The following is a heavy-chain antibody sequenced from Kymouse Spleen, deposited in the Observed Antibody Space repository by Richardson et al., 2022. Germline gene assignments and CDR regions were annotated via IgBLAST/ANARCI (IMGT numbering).Heavy chain of an antibody. D-gene: IGHD4-17*01. Sequence: QVQLVESGGGVVQPGRSLRLSCAASGFTFSSYGMHWVRQAPGKGLEWVAVIWYDGSNKYYADSVKGRFTISRDNSKNTLYLQMNSLRAEDTAVYYCAREGGRVTTSYYYYYGMDVWGQGTTVTVSS. V-gene: IGHV3-33*01. CDR3: AREGGRVTTSYYYYYGMDV. CDR2: IWYDGSNK. J-gene: IGHJ6*02. CDR1: GFTFSSYG.